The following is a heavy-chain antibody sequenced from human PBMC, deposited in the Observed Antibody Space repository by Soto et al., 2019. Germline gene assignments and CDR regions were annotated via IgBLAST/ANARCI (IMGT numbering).Heavy chain of an antibody. J-gene: IGHJ6*02. D-gene: IGHD6-19*01. CDR3: ARDLRGAGTSGYYGMDV. CDR1: GGTFSSYA. CDR2: IIPIFGTA. Sequence: SVKVSCKASGGTFSSYAISWVRQAPGQGLEWMGGIIPIFGTANYAQKFQGRVTITADESTSTAYMELTSVTAADTAVYFCARDLRGAGTSGYYGMDVWGQGTTVTVSS. V-gene: IGHV1-69*13.